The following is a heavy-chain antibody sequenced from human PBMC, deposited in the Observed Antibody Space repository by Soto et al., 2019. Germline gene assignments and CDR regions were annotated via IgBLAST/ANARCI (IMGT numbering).Heavy chain of an antibody. CDR2: IFYSGGT. J-gene: IGHJ4*02. CDR3: ARLQLVQKVIDY. CDR1: GASISTYY. Sequence: SETLSLTCTVSGASISTYYWSWIRQPPGKGLQWIGYIFYSGGTAYNPSLKSRVTISLDMSKKQISLKLSSVTTADTATYFCARLQLVQKVIDYWGQGTLFTVSS. V-gene: IGHV4-59*01. D-gene: IGHD1-1*01.